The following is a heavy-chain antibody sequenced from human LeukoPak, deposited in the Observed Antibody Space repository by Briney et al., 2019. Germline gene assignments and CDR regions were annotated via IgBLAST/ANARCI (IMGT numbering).Heavy chain of an antibody. D-gene: IGHD3-10*01. CDR3: ASLQCGSVRPRTYYFDY. Sequence: SETLSLTCTVSGDSISTSSSYWGWIRQPPGEGLEWIGSIYYSGSTYYNTSLKSRVTISVDTSKNQFSLRVSSVTAADTAVYYCASLQCGSVRPRTYYFDYWGQGTLVTVSS. CDR1: GDSISTSSSY. CDR2: IYYSGST. J-gene: IGHJ4*02. V-gene: IGHV4-39*01.